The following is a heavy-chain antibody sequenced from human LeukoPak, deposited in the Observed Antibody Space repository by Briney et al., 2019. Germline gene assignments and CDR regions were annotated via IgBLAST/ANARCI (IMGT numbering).Heavy chain of an antibody. CDR2: VYTSGST. CDR3: AREPTDFWSGYALDY. Sequence: PSETLSLTCTVSGGSISSYYWSWIRQPAGKGREGVGRVYTSGSTNYNPSLKSRVTMSVDTSKNQFSLKLSPVTAADTAVYYCAREPTDFWSGYALDYWGQGTLVTVSS. J-gene: IGHJ4*02. CDR1: GGSISSYY. V-gene: IGHV4-4*07. D-gene: IGHD3-3*01.